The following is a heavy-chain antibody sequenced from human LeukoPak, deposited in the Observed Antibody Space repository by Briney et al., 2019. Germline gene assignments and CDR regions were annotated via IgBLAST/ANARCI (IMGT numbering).Heavy chain of an antibody. CDR2: ISAYNGNT. J-gene: IGHJ3*02. Sequence: GASVKVSCKASGYTFTSYGISWVRQAPGQGLEWMGWISAYNGNTNYAQKLQGRVTMTTDTSTSTAYMELRSLRSDDTAVYYCARNRFLEWLLGAFDIWGQGTMVTVSS. D-gene: IGHD3-3*01. CDR1: GYTFTSYG. CDR3: ARNRFLEWLLGAFDI. V-gene: IGHV1-18*01.